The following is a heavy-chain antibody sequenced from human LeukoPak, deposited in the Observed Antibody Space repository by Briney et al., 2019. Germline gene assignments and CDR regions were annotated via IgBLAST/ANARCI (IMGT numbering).Heavy chain of an antibody. CDR1: GFTFSSYS. V-gene: IGHV3-21*01. Sequence: GGSLRLSCAASGFTFSSYSMNWVRQAPGKGLEWVSSISSSSSYIYYADSVKGRFTISRDNAKNSLYLQMNSLGAEDTAVYYCFTYYYDSSGYQTADYWGQGTLVTVSS. D-gene: IGHD3-22*01. CDR3: FTYYYDSSGYQTADY. J-gene: IGHJ4*02. CDR2: ISSSSSYI.